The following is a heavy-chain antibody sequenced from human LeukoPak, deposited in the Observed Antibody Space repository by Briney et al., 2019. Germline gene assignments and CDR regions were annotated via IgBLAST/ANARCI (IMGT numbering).Heavy chain of an antibody. CDR3: TTRRQDGW. CDR2: IKSKSDGGTI. V-gene: IGHV3-15*01. D-gene: IGHD2-15*01. J-gene: IGHJ4*02. Sequence: GGSLRLSCVGSGFTFSDAWMSWVRQAPGKGLEWVGRIKSKSDGGTIDYAAPVKGRFTIPRDDSRNTLYLQMNSLKTEDTAVYYCTTRRQDGWWGQGTLVTVS. CDR1: GFTFSDAW.